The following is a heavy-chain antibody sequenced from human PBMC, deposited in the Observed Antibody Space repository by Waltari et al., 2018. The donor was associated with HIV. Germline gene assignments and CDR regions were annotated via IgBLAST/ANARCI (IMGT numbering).Heavy chain of an antibody. D-gene: IGHD3-16*02. CDR2: IRYDGSNK. V-gene: IGHV3-30*02. CDR3: AKDVSPGYGMDV. CDR1: GFPFSSFG. Sequence: VQLVESGGGVVQPGGSLRLSCAASGFPFSSFGMHWVRQAPGKGLEWVAFIRYDGSNKYHAESVKGRFTTSRDNSKNTLYLLMNSLRPEDTAVYYCAKDVSPGYGMDVWGQGTTVTVSS. J-gene: IGHJ6*02.